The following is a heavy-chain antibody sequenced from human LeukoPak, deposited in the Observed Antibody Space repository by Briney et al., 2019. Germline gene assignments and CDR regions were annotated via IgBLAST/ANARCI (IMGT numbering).Heavy chain of an antibody. CDR2: IYHSGST. Sequence: SGTLSLTCAVSGGSLSSSNWWSWVRQPPGKGLEWIGEIYHSGSTNYNPSLKSQVTISVDKSKNQFSPKLSSVTAADTAVYYCARGQTVPAATDYYYYGMDVWGKGTTVTVSS. V-gene: IGHV4-4*02. CDR3: ARGQTVPAATDYYYYGMDV. CDR1: GGSLSSSNW. J-gene: IGHJ6*04. D-gene: IGHD2-2*01.